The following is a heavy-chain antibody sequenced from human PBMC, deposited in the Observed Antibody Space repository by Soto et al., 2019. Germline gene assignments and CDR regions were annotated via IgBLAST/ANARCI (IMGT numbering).Heavy chain of an antibody. CDR3: ARDVEGVATIMYYFDY. Sequence: SETLSLTCAVYGGSFSGYYWSWIRQPPGKGLEWIGEINHSGSTNYIPSLQSRVTISVDTPKNQFSLKLSSVTAADTAVYYCARDVEGVATIMYYFDYWGQGTLVTVSS. J-gene: IGHJ4*02. CDR1: GGSFSGYY. D-gene: IGHD5-12*01. CDR2: INHSGST. V-gene: IGHV4-34*01.